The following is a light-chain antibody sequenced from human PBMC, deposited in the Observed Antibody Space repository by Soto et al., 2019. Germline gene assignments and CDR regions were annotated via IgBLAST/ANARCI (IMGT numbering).Light chain of an antibody. CDR3: SAWDDSLNGVV. V-gene: IGLV1-44*01. CDR2: TNI. CDR1: TSNIGSNS. J-gene: IGLJ2*01. Sequence: QSVLTQPPSASGTPGQRVTISCSGSTSNIGSNSVNWYQQLPGTAPKLLIYTNIQRPSGVPDRFSGSKSGTSASLAISGLQSEDEADYYCSAWDDSLNGVVFGGGTKLTVL.